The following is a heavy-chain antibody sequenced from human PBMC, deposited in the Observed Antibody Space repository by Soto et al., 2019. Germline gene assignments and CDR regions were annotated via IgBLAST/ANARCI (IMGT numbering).Heavy chain of an antibody. D-gene: IGHD2-15*01. Sequence: EVQLLESGGGLVQPGGSLRLSCTASGFTFSDHAMTWVRQAPGKGLEWLSGISGGGTGAYYADSVKGRFTVSRDNSNNTVVLQMDSLSVEETAVYYCAIELWWHTHWGQGTVVTVSS. V-gene: IGHV3-23*01. CDR3: AIELWWHTH. CDR1: GFTFSDHA. J-gene: IGHJ4*02. CDR2: ISGGGTGA.